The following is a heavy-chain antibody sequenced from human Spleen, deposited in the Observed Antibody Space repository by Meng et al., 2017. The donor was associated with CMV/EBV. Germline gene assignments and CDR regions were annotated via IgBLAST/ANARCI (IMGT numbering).Heavy chain of an antibody. D-gene: IGHD3-10*01. J-gene: IGHJ3*01. Sequence: GGSLRLSCAASGFTFSRYVMSWVRQAPGKGLEWVSTISGSGGSTYYADSVKGRFTISRDNAKNSLYLEMISLRADDTALYYCARDAGYYASGSDAVDFWGQGTMVTVSS. CDR1: GFTFSRYV. CDR3: ARDAGYYASGSDAVDF. CDR2: ISGSGGST. V-gene: IGHV3-23*01.